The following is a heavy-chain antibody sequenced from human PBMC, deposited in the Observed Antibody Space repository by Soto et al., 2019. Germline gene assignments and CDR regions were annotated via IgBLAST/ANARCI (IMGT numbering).Heavy chain of an antibody. V-gene: IGHV5-51*01. CDR3: AAAIFYYGMDV. CDR2: IYPGDSDT. D-gene: IGHD6-25*01. Sequence: GESLKISCKGSGYTFTNYWIGWVRQMPGKGPEWMGIIYPGDSDTKYNPSFQGQVTISADKSITTTYLQWSSLKASDTAIYYCAAAIFYYGMDVWGQGTTVTVS. CDR1: GYTFTNYW. J-gene: IGHJ6*02.